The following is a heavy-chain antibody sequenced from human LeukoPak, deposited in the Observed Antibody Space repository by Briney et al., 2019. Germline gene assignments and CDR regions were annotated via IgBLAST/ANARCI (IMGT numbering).Heavy chain of an antibody. Sequence: GGSLRLSCAASGFTFSSYAMSWVRQAPGKGLEWVSAISGSGGSTYYADSVKGRFTISRDNSKNTLYLQMNSLRAEDTAVYYCAKDRKAYGSGSYYSPLDYWGQGTLVTVSS. D-gene: IGHD3-10*01. V-gene: IGHV3-23*01. CDR1: GFTFSSYA. CDR3: AKDRKAYGSGSYYSPLDY. J-gene: IGHJ4*02. CDR2: ISGSGGST.